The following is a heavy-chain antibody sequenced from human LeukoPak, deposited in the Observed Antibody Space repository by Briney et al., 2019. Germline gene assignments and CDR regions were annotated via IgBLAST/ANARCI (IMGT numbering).Heavy chain of an antibody. CDR3: TREGWLPASLPYYFDN. CDR1: GFTFGDYA. CDR2: IRSKAYGGTT. V-gene: IGHV3-49*04. J-gene: IGHJ4*02. D-gene: IGHD5-24*01. Sequence: PGGSLRLSCTASGFTFGDYAMSWVRQAPGKGLEWLGFIRSKAYGGTTEYAASVKGRFTISRDDSKSIAYLQMNSLKTEDTAVYYCTREGWLPASLPYYFDNWGQGTLVTVSS.